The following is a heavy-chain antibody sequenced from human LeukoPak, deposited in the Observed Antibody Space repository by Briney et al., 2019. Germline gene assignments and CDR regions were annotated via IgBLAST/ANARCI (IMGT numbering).Heavy chain of an antibody. CDR2: IKSKTDGGTT. D-gene: IGHD2-2*01. CDR1: GFTFSRYW. Sequence: PGGSLRLSCVGSGFTFSRYWLNWVRQAPGKGLEWVGRIKSKTDGGTTDYAAPVKGRFTISRDDSKNTLYLQMNSLKTEDTAVYYCTTGYPPGDVVVPYYYYYGMDVWGQGTTVTVSS. CDR3: TTGYPPGDVVVPYYYYYGMDV. V-gene: IGHV3-15*07. J-gene: IGHJ6*02.